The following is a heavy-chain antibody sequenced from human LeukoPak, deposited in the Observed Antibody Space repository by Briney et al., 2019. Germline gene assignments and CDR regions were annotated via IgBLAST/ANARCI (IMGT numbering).Heavy chain of an antibody. CDR3: ARVVQIWSGYGYYYYMDV. CDR2: ISYTGSA. Sequence: SETLSLTCTVSGGYINSHYWGWIRQPPGKVLEYIGYISYTGSAIYSPSLESRVTISIDTSKKQFSLKLSSVTAADTAVYYCARVVQIWSGYGYYYYMDVWGKGTTVTVSS. J-gene: IGHJ6*03. V-gene: IGHV4-59*11. CDR1: GGYINSHY. D-gene: IGHD3-3*01.